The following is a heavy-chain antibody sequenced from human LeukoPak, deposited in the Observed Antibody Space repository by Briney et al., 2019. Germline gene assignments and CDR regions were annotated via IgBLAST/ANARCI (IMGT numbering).Heavy chain of an antibody. Sequence: GASVKVSCKASGYTFTSYYIHWVRQAPGQGLEWMGIIYPGGGSTSYAQKFQGRVTMTTDTSTSTAYMELRSLRSDDTAVYYCARAVGATGDYYYYYYMDVWGKGTTVTISS. CDR3: ARAVGATGDYYYYYYMDV. CDR1: GYTFTSYY. J-gene: IGHJ6*03. V-gene: IGHV1-46*01. D-gene: IGHD1-26*01. CDR2: IYPGGGST.